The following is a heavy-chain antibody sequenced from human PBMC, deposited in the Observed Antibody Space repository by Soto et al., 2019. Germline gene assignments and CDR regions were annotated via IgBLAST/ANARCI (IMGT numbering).Heavy chain of an antibody. CDR2: IYYSGST. J-gene: IGHJ4*02. CDR1: GGSISSYY. CDR3: ARSVARIAVAGTPLDY. D-gene: IGHD6-19*01. V-gene: IGHV4-59*01. Sequence: KTSETLSLTCTVSGGSISSYYWSWIRQPPGKGLERIGYIYYSGSTNYNPSRKSRVTISVDTSKNQFSLKLSSVTAADTAVYYCARSVARIAVAGTPLDYWGQGTLVTVSS.